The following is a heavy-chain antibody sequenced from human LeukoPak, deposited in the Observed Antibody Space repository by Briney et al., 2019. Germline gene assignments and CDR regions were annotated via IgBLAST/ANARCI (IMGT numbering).Heavy chain of an antibody. CDR1: GFTFSSYS. CDR2: ISSSSSYI. CDR3: ATLHSSSNLRTPKDC. V-gene: IGHV3-21*01. J-gene: IGHJ4*02. Sequence: GGSLRLSCAASGFTFSSYSMNWVRQAPGKGLEWVSSISSSSSYIYYADSVKGRFTISRDNAKNSLYLQMNSLRAEDTAVYYCATLHSSSNLRTPKDCWGQGTLVTVSS. D-gene: IGHD6-6*01.